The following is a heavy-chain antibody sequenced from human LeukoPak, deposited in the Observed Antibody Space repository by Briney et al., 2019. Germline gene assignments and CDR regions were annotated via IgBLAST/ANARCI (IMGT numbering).Heavy chain of an antibody. CDR1: GLTFSSYA. Sequence: VGSLRLSCAASGLTFSSYAMSWVRQAPGKGLEWVSAISGSGGSTYYADSVKGRFTISRDNSKNTLYLQMNSLRAEDTAVYYCAKGSEEDYYYYGMDVWGKGTTVTVSS. J-gene: IGHJ6*04. CDR2: ISGSGGST. D-gene: IGHD6-25*01. V-gene: IGHV3-23*01. CDR3: AKGSEEDYYYYGMDV.